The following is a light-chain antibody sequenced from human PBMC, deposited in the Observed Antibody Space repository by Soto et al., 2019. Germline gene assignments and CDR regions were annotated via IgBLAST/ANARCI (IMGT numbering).Light chain of an antibody. V-gene: IGLV2-11*01. CDR3: CSYAGSYSYV. J-gene: IGLJ1*01. Sequence: QSALPQPRSVSGPPGQSVTISCTGTSSDVGNYKYVSWYQHHPGNAPTLIIYDVSQRPSGVPDRFSGSKAGNTASLTISGLQAEDEADYYCCSYAGSYSYVFGTGTKLTVL. CDR2: DVS. CDR1: SSDVGNYKY.